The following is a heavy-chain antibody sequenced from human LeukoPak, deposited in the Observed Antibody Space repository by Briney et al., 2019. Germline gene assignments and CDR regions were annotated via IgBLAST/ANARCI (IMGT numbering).Heavy chain of an antibody. CDR3: ARDYTEQHNYARSGYYWKWFDP. CDR1: GGSISSYY. D-gene: IGHD3-22*01. J-gene: IGHJ5*02. V-gene: IGHV4-4*07. Sequence: SETLSLTCTDSGGSISSYYWSWIRQPAGKGLGWIGRVYPSGSADYNPSLKSRVTMSIDTSKNQFSLKLRSVTAADTAVYYCARDYTEQHNYARSGYYWKWFDPWGQGTLVTVSS. CDR2: VYPSGSA.